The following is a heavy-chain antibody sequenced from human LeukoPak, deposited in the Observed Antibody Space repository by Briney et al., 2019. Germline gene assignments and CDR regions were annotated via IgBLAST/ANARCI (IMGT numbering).Heavy chain of an antibody. D-gene: IGHD5-24*01. J-gene: IGHJ4*02. V-gene: IGHV3-21*01. CDR1: GFTLSSYS. Sequence: GGSLRLSCAASGFTLSSYSMNWVRQAPGKGLEWVSSISSSSSYIYYADSVKGRFTISRDNAKNSLYLQMNSLRAEDTAVYYCARDEMATISDFDYWGQGTLVTVSS. CDR2: ISSSSSYI. CDR3: ARDEMATISDFDY.